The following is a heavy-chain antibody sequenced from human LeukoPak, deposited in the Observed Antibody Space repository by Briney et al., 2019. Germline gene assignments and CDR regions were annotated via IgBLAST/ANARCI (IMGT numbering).Heavy chain of an antibody. D-gene: IGHD1-26*01. V-gene: IGHV1-46*01. Sequence: ASVKVSCKASGYTFTGYYMHWVRRAPGQGLEWMGIINPSSGSTSYAQKFQGRLTMTRETSTSTVHMELSRLRSEDTAEYYCVRDVGSGSSSWFDPWGQGTLVTVSS. CDR3: VRDVGSGSSSWFDP. CDR1: GYTFTGYY. CDR2: INPSSGST. J-gene: IGHJ5*02.